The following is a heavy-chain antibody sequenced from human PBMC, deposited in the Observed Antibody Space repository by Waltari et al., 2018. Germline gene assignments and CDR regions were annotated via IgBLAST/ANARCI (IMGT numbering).Heavy chain of an antibody. J-gene: IGHJ4*02. CDR1: GYMFTNYY. Sequence: QVQLVQSGAAVKKPGASVKIACKASGYMFTNYYMYWVRQAPGQGLEWMGGINPNSGGTSHAPKFQGRVPMTRDTSISTAHMELTRLTPDATAVYFFAKMKGYCTSSICPPVQGSFGYWGQGTLVTVSS. V-gene: IGHV1-2*02. CDR2: INPNSGGT. D-gene: IGHD2-2*01. CDR3: AKMKGYCTSSICPPVQGSFGY.